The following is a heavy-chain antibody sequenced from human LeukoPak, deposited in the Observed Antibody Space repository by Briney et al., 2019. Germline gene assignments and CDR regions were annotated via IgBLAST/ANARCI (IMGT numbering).Heavy chain of an antibody. CDR1: GFTFSSYT. CDR2: ISSSSSII. Sequence: GGSLRLSCAASGFTFSSYTMTWVRQAPGKGLEWVSYISSSSSIIYYADSVKGRFTISRDNAKNSLYLQMNSLRDEDTAVYYCARDGTYCSSSSCYRGYFDYWGQGALVTVSS. V-gene: IGHV3-48*02. D-gene: IGHD2-2*01. CDR3: ARDGTYCSSSSCYRGYFDY. J-gene: IGHJ4*02.